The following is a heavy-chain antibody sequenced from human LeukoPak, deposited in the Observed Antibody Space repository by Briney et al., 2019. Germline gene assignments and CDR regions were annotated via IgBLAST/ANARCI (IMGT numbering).Heavy chain of an antibody. Sequence: ASVKVSCKASGYTFTSYDINWVRQATGQGLEWMGWMNPNSGNTGYAQKFQGRVTMTRNTSISTAYMELSSMRSEDTAVYYCARGYRYCSSTSCYLNYYYYYMDVWGKGTTVTVSS. CDR1: GYTFTSYD. V-gene: IGHV1-8*01. CDR3: ARGYRYCSSTSCYLNYYYYYMDV. CDR2: MNPNSGNT. J-gene: IGHJ6*03. D-gene: IGHD2-2*01.